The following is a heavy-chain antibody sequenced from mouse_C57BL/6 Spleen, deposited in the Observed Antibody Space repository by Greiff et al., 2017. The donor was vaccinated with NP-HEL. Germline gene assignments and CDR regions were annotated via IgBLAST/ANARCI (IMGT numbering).Heavy chain of an antibody. Sequence: QVQLKESGAELVRPGASVTLSCKASGYTFTDYEMHWVKQTPVHGLEWIGAIDPETGGTAYNQKFKGKAILTADKSSSTAYMELRSLTSEDSAVYYCTIYSNTEGFAYWGQGTLVTVSA. D-gene: IGHD2-5*01. J-gene: IGHJ3*01. V-gene: IGHV1-15*01. CDR2: IDPETGGT. CDR3: TIYSNTEGFAY. CDR1: GYTFTDYE.